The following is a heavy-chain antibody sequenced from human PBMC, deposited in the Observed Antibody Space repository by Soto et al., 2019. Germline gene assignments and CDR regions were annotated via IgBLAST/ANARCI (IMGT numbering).Heavy chain of an antibody. V-gene: IGHV1-18*01. Sequence: GASVKVSCKASGYTFTSYGISWVRQAPGQGHEWMGWISPYNDYTIYAQKLQGRVTMTTVTSTRTVFLDLRSLKSDDTAVYYCARGGYYDNTWGKLSHYGLDVWGQGTSVTVSS. J-gene: IGHJ6*02. D-gene: IGHD3-16*01. CDR3: ARGGYYDNTWGKLSHYGLDV. CDR1: GYTFTSYG. CDR2: ISPYNDYT.